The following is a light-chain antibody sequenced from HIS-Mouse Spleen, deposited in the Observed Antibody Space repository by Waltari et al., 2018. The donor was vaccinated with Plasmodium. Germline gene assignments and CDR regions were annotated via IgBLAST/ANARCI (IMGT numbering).Light chain of an antibody. Sequence: DIQMTQSPSSLSASVRDSVTIHCQASQDISNYLNWYQQKPGKAPKLLIYDASNLETGVPSRFSGSGSGTDFTFTISSLQPEDIATYYCQQYDNLPPLFTFGPGTKVDIK. CDR1: QDISNY. CDR3: QQYDNLPPLFT. CDR2: DAS. J-gene: IGKJ3*01. V-gene: IGKV1-33*01.